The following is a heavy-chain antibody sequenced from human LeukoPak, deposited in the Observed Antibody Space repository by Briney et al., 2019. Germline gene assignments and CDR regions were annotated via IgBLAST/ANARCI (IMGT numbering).Heavy chain of an antibody. Sequence: SETLSLTCTVSGGSISSGDYYWSWIRQPPGKGLEWIGYIYDSGSTYYNPSLKSRVTISVDTSKNQFSLKLSSVTAADTAVYYCARENYYDSSGYSDWGQGTLVTVSS. CDR3: ARENYYDSSGYSD. CDR2: IYDSGST. D-gene: IGHD3-22*01. V-gene: IGHV4-30-4*01. J-gene: IGHJ4*02. CDR1: GGSISSGDYY.